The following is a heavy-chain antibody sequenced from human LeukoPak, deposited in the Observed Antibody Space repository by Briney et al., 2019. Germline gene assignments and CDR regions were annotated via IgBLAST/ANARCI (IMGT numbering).Heavy chain of an antibody. Sequence: GGSLRLSCAASGFTFSSYGMHWVRQAPGKGLEWVAFIRYDGSNKYYADSVKGRFTISRDNSKNTLYLQMNSLRAEDTAVYYCAKDRSRASRSSSWYIGYFDYWGQGTLVTVSS. J-gene: IGHJ4*02. CDR2: IRYDGSNK. D-gene: IGHD6-13*01. CDR1: GFTFSSYG. CDR3: AKDRSRASRSSSWYIGYFDY. V-gene: IGHV3-30*02.